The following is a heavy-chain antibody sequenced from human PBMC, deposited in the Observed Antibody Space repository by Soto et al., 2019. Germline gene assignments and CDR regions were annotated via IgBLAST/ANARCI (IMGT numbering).Heavy chain of an antibody. J-gene: IGHJ4*02. CDR2: IHAGNGNT. V-gene: IGHV1-3*01. Sequence: ASVKVSCKACGYTFSRYAIHWVRQAPGQGLEWMGWIHAGNGNTKYSQSFQGRVTISRDTSATTAYMELNSLRSEDTAVYYCARGVAFLDYWGQGTLVTVSS. CDR3: ARGVAFLDY. D-gene: IGHD2-15*01. CDR1: GYTFSRYA.